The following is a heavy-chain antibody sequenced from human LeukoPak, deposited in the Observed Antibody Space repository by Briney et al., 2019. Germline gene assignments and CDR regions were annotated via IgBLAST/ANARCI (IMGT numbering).Heavy chain of an antibody. D-gene: IGHD3-16*01. Sequence: ASVKVSCKASGYTFTSYGISWVRQAPGQGLEWMGWISAYNGNTNYAQKLQGRVTMTTDTSTSTAYMELRSLRADDTAVYYCARDFECLGEWSHPYYMDVWGKGTTVTVSS. CDR1: GYTFTSYG. V-gene: IGHV1-18*01. CDR2: ISAYNGNT. J-gene: IGHJ6*03. CDR3: ARDFECLGEWSHPYYMDV.